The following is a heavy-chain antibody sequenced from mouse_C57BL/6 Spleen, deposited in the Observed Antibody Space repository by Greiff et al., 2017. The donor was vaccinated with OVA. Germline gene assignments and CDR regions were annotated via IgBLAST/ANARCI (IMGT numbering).Heavy chain of an antibody. D-gene: IGHD1-1*01. CDR2: ISSGSSTI. CDR1: GFTFSDYG. Sequence: EVKLQESGGGLVKPGGSLKLSCAASGFTFSDYGMHWVRQAPEKGLEWVAYISSGSSTIYYADTVKGRFTISRDNAKNTLFLQMTSLRSEDTAMYYCARQGHYYGSSYCFDYWGQGTTLTVSS. J-gene: IGHJ2*01. CDR3: ARQGHYYGSSYCFDY. V-gene: IGHV5-17*01.